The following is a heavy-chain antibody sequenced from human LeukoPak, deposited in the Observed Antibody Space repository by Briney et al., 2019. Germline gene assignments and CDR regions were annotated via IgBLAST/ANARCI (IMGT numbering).Heavy chain of an antibody. J-gene: IGHJ4*02. V-gene: IGHV5-51*01. D-gene: IGHD3-16*02. Sequence: HGESLKISCKGSGYSFTSYWIGWVRQMPGKGLEWMGIIYPGDSDTRYSPSFQGQVTISADKSISTAYLQWSSLKASDTAMYYCARLITFGGVIVTLDYWGQGTLVTVSS. CDR3: ARLITFGGVIVTLDY. CDR1: GYSFTSYW. CDR2: IYPGDSDT.